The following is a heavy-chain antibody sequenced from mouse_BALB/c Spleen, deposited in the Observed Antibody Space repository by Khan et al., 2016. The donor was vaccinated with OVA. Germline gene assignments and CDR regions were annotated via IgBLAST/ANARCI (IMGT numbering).Heavy chain of an antibody. CDR1: GFTFTSYG. J-gene: IGHJ2*01. V-gene: IGHV1S134*01. CDR2: IYPGNGYT. D-gene: IGHD2-14*01. CDR3: VAAYYRNYFDY. Sequence: VQLKQSGADLGRPVSSVKLSCKTSGFTFTSYGIKWVKQRPGQGLEWIGYIYPGNGYTVYNEKFQGKATLTSDTSSSTAYMQLRSLTSEDSAIXFCVAAYYRNYFDYWGQGTTLTVSS.